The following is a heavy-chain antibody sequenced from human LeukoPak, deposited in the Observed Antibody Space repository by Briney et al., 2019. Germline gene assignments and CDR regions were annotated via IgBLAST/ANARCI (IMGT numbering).Heavy chain of an antibody. Sequence: PSQTLSLTCTVSGGSISSGDYYWSWIRQPPGKGLGWIGYIYYSGSTYYNPSLKSRVTISVDTSKNQFSLKLSSVTAADTAVYYCARDSKIYDSSGGPLGPRGQGTLVTVSS. CDR1: GGSISSGDYY. CDR3: ARDSKIYDSSGGPLGP. V-gene: IGHV4-30-4*01. D-gene: IGHD3-22*01. J-gene: IGHJ5*02. CDR2: IYYSGST.